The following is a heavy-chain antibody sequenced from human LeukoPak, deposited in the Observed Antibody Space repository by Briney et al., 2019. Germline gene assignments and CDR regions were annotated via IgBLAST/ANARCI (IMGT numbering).Heavy chain of an antibody. V-gene: IGHV1-3*01. CDR2: INAANGNT. CDR3: ARGAPIRVAVAATFDP. J-gene: IGHJ5*02. Sequence: GASVTVSCTTSGFTFTTYTMHWVRQAPGQRLEWMGWINAANGNTQYSQKFQGRVTITRDTSASTAYMELSSLRSEDTAVYYCARGAPIRVAVAATFDPWGQGTLVTVPS. CDR1: GFTFTTYT. D-gene: IGHD6-19*01.